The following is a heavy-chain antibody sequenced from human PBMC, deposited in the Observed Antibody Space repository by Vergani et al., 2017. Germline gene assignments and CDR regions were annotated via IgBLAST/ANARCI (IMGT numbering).Heavy chain of an antibody. V-gene: IGHV4-59*12. D-gene: IGHD5-12*01. CDR1: GGSISSYY. CDR3: ARTDIVATIPDY. J-gene: IGHJ4*02. CDR2: IYYTGST. Sequence: QVQLQESGPGLVKPSETLSLTCTVSGGSISSYYWSWIRQPPGKGLEWIGYIYYTGSTYYNPSLKSRLTISMDTSKNQVSLKVSSVTAADTAVYYCARTDIVATIPDYWGQGTLVTVSS.